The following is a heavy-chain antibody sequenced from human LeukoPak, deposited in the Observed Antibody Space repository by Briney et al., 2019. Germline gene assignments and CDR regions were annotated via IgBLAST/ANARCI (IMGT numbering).Heavy chain of an antibody. Sequence: GGSLRLSCAASGFTFSSYAMHWVRQAPGGGLEYVSAISSNGGSTYYANSVKGRFTISRDNSKNTLYLQMGSLRAEDMAVYYCARTGYGSGTHEYFDYWGQGTLVTVSS. CDR1: GFTFSSYA. CDR3: ARTGYGSGTHEYFDY. V-gene: IGHV3-64*01. J-gene: IGHJ4*02. D-gene: IGHD3-10*01. CDR2: ISSNGGST.